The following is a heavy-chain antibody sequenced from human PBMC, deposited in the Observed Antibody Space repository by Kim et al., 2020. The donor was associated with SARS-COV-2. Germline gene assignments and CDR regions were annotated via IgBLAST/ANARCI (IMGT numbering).Heavy chain of an antibody. Sequence: GGSLRLSCAASGFTLSSYWVHWVRQAPGKGLLWVSRISSDGSSTNYADSVKGRFTISRDNAKNTLYLQMNSLRAEDTAIYYCALCGPGRRGNYMDVWGKGTTVTVS. CDR2: ISSDGSST. D-gene: IGHD3-10*01. CDR1: GFTLSSYW. CDR3: ALCGPGRRGNYMDV. V-gene: IGHV3-74*01. J-gene: IGHJ6*03.